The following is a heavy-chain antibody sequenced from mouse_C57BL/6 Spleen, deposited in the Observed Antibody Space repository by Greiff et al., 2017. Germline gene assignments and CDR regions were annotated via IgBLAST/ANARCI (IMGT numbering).Heavy chain of an antibody. D-gene: IGHD4-1*01. CDR2: IYPGDGDT. CDR1: GYAFSSSW. J-gene: IGHJ2*01. CDR3: AREPWDVDY. Sequence: VKLMESGPELVKPGASVKISCKASGYAFSSSWMNWVKQRPGKGLEWIVRIYPGDGDTNYNGKFKGKATLTADKSSSTAYMQLSSLTSEDSAVXFCAREPWDVDYWGQGTTLTVSS. V-gene: IGHV1-82*01.